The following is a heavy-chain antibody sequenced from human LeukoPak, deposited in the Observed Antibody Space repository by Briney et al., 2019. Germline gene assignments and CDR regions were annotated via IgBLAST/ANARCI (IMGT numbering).Heavy chain of an antibody. CDR1: GFTFSSYG. CDR3: AKTQGYYDC. J-gene: IGHJ4*02. Sequence: GGSLRLSCAASGFTFSSYGMNWVRPAPGKGLEWVSGIGVGGTTYYADSVKGRFTISRDTSKNTLYLQMNSLRAEDTAVYYCAKTQGYYDCWGQGTLVTVSS. D-gene: IGHD3-22*01. V-gene: IGHV3-23*01. CDR2: IGVGGTT.